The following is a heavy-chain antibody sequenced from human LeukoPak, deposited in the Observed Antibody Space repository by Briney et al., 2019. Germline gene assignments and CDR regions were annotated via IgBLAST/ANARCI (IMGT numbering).Heavy chain of an antibody. CDR2: ISYDGSNK. V-gene: IGHV3-30*04. J-gene: IGHJ3*01. Sequence: GGSLRLSCAASGLTFSSYAMHWVRQAPGKGLEWVAVISYDGSNKYYADSVKGRFTISRDNSKNTLYLQMNSLRAEDTAVYYCVDLWFRIKAVSWGQGTMVTVSS. CDR1: GLTFSSYA. CDR3: VDLWFRIKAVS. D-gene: IGHD2-21*01.